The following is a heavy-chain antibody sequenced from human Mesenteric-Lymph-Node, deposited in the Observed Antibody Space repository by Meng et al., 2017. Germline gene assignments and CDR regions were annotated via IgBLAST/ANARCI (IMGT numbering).Heavy chain of an antibody. CDR3: ARVGAYCGGDCYHPR. J-gene: IGHJ4*02. Sequence: QGPLQESGPGLVRPSETLSLTCNVSGDSVTSGTYYWSWLRQPPGKGLEWIGYLYYRGSTIYNPSLKSRVTISVDASKNQFSLKLSSVTAADTAVYYCARVGAYCGGDCYHPRWGQGTLVTVSS. CDR2: LYYRGST. V-gene: IGHV4-61*01. D-gene: IGHD2-21*02. CDR1: GDSVTSGTYY.